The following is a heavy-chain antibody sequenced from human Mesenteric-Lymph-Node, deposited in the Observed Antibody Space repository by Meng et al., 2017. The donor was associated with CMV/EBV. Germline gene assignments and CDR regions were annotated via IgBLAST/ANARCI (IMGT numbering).Heavy chain of an antibody. Sequence: ASVTVSCKASGYTFTSYYMHWVRQAPGQGLEWMGIINPSGGSTSYAQKFQGRVTMTRDTSTSTVYMELSSLRSEDTAVYYCARSGQPYNWFDPWGQGTLVTVSS. V-gene: IGHV1-46*01. CDR3: ARSGQPYNWFDP. J-gene: IGHJ5*02. CDR2: INPSGGST. D-gene: IGHD6-13*01. CDR1: GYTFTSYY.